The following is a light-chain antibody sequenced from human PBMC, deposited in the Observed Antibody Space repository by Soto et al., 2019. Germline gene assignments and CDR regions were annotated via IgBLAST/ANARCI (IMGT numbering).Light chain of an antibody. CDR1: QGIGTY. J-gene: IGKJ4*01. V-gene: IGKV1-9*01. CDR2: VAS. Sequence: DIQLTQSPSFLSASVGDRVTITCRASQGIGTYVAWYQQEPGKAPNLLIYVASTLQSGVPSRFSGSRSGTEFTLTISSLQPEDFATYYCQQLHSYPLTFGGGTKVEIK. CDR3: QQLHSYPLT.